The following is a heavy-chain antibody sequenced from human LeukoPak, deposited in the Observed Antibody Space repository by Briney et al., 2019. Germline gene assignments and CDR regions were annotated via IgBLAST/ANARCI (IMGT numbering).Heavy chain of an antibody. CDR1: GLTFSSYR. V-gene: IGHV3-7*01. CDR3: ARDQEVAVAVDVPGYFDL. Sequence: GGSLRLSCAASGLTFSSYRMSWVRQAPGKGLEWVANIKQDGSEKYYVDSVKGRFTISRDNAKNSLYLQMNSLRAEDTAVYYCARDQEVAVAVDVPGYFDLWGRGTLVTVSS. J-gene: IGHJ2*01. CDR2: IKQDGSEK. D-gene: IGHD6-19*01.